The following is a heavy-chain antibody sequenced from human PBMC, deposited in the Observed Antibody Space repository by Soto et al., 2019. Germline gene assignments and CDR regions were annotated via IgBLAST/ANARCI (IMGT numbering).Heavy chain of an antibody. CDR1: GFTFSSYW. CDR3: ARDYKVLRFLEWYDY. V-gene: IGHV3-7*01. D-gene: IGHD3-3*01. J-gene: IGHJ4*02. Sequence: EVQLVESGGGLVQPGGSLRLSCAASGFTFSSYWMSWVRQAPGKGLEWVANIKQDGSEKYYVDSVKGRFTISRDNAKNSLYLQMNSLRAEDTAVYYCARDYKVLRFLEWYDYWGQGTLVTVSS. CDR2: IKQDGSEK.